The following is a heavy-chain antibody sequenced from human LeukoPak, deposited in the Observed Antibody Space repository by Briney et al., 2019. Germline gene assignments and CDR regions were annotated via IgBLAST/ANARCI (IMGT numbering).Heavy chain of an antibody. D-gene: IGHD6-6*01. Sequence: SETLSLTCSVSGSSVSAGHYWGWIRQSPGKGLEWLGSISHDGTPSYNPSLKSRVTISLATSKNQFSLRVTSVTAADTAVYYCARERGDTIAARPSFFDYWGQGTLVTVSS. CDR2: ISHDGTP. J-gene: IGHJ4*02. V-gene: IGHV4-38-2*02. CDR1: GSSVSAGHY. CDR3: ARERGDTIAARPSFFDY.